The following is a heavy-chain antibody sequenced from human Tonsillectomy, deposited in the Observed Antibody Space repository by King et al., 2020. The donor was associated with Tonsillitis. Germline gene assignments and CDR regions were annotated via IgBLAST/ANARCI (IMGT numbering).Heavy chain of an antibody. CDR1: GGSISSSSYY. CDR3: ARTTTVFDY. Sequence: QLQESGPGLVKPSETLSLTCTVSGGSISSSSYYWGWVRQPPGKGLEGIGSSYYSWCTFDNPSLKSRVTISVDTSKNQFSLKLSSVTAADTAVYYCARTTTVFDYWGQGTLVTVSS. D-gene: IGHD4-17*01. CDR2: SYYSWCT. J-gene: IGHJ4*02. V-gene: IGHV4-39*01.